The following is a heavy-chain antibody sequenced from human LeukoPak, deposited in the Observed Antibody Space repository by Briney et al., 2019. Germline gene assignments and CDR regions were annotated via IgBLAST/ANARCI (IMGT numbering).Heavy chain of an antibody. Sequence: GGSLRLSCAASGFSVRYYAMHWVRQAPGKGLEWVAVMSYEETYKNYAEAVKGRFTISRDDSKNTLFLQMSSLRPEDTAVYYCAKDSSGSPFYWGQGTLVTVSS. D-gene: IGHD1-26*01. CDR3: AKDSSGSPFY. CDR2: MSYEETYK. CDR1: GFSVRYYA. V-gene: IGHV3-30*18. J-gene: IGHJ4*02.